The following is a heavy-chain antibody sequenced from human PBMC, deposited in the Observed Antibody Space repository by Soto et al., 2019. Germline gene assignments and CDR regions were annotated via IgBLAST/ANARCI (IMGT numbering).Heavy chain of an antibody. Sequence: GGSLRLSCAVSGLTFRSYALNWVRQAPGKGLEWVSGISGTGDGTDYGDSVKGRCIVSRDNFKNTVYLQMNSLRAEDTAVYYCAKLRMRALELVDYWGQGTLVTVSS. J-gene: IGHJ4*02. V-gene: IGHV3-23*01. CDR1: GLTFRSYA. CDR3: AKLRMRALELVDY. CDR2: ISGTGDGT. D-gene: IGHD1-7*01.